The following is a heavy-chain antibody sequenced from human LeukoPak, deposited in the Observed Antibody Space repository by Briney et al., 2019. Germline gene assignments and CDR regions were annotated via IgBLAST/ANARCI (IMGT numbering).Heavy chain of an antibody. V-gene: IGHV3-20*04. CDR3: ARGSLGGFHFDY. CDR2: INLNGGST. J-gene: IGHJ4*02. D-gene: IGHD3-16*01. CDR1: GFTFDDYG. Sequence: SGGSLRLSCAASGFTFDDYGMSWVRQAPGKGLEWVSGINLNGGSTGYADSVKGRFTISRDNAKNSLYLQMNSLRAEDTALYYCARGSLGGFHFDYWGQGTLVTVSS.